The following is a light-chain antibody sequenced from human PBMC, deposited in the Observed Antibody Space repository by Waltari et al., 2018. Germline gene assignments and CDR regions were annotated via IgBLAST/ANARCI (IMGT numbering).Light chain of an antibody. CDR1: QNILRY. Sequence: TLSASVGDRVILTCRASQNILRYLAWYQQKPGKAPTLLIYRASNLETGVPSRFSGSGSGTEFTLTISSLQPDDFATYYCQQYNDYSWTFGQGTKVEI. CDR2: RAS. CDR3: QQYNDYSWT. J-gene: IGKJ1*01. V-gene: IGKV1-5*03.